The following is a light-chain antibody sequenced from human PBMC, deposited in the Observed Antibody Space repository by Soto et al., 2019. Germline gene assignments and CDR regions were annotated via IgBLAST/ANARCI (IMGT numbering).Light chain of an antibody. Sequence: EIVMTQSPAILSVSPGNSATLSCRASQSVGTNLAWYQQRPGQPPRLLIYGASTRATGIPVRFTGRGSGTEFPLTISGLESEDCAVYHCQQYNNWWTFGPGTKVEFK. V-gene: IGKV3-15*01. CDR2: GAS. J-gene: IGKJ1*01. CDR1: QSVGTN. CDR3: QQYNNWWT.